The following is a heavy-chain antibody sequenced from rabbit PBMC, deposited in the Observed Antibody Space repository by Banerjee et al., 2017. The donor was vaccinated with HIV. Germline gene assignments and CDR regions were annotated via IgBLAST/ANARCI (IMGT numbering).Heavy chain of an antibody. J-gene: IGHJ5*01. Sequence: QEQLEESGGDLVKPGASLTLTCTASGIDFSSYYYICWVRQAPGKGLEWIACIYAGSSGSTYYASWAKGRFTISKTSSTTVTLQMTSLTAADTASYFCARDWGAYAGHGYATGWLDLWGPGTLVTVS. D-gene: IGHD6-1*01. CDR3: ARDWGAYAGHGYATGWLDL. CDR1: GIDFSSYYY. V-gene: IGHV1S45*01. CDR2: IYAGSSGST.